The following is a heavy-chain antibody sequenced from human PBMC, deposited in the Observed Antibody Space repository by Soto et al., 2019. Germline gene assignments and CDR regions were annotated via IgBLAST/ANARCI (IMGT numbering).Heavy chain of an antibody. V-gene: IGHV3-21*01. Sequence: VQLVESGGGLVQPGGSLRLSCAASGFTLSSYSMNWVRQAPGKGLEWVSSISSSSSYIYYADSVKGRFTISRDNAKNSLYLQMNSLRAEDTAVYYCARADGAGKVPSFFDYWGQGTLVTVSS. CDR3: ARADGAGKVPSFFDY. D-gene: IGHD1-1*01. CDR2: ISSSSSYI. CDR1: GFTLSSYS. J-gene: IGHJ4*02.